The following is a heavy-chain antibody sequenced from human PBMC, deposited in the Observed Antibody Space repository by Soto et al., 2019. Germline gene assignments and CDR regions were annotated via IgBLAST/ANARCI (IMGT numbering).Heavy chain of an antibody. D-gene: IGHD6-13*01. Sequence: PGGSLRLSCAASGFTFSSYGMHWVRQAPGKGLEWVAVIWYDGSNKYYADSVKGRFTISRDNSKNTLYLQMNSLRAEDTAVYYCASRLAAAGIDYWGQGTLVTVSS. CDR1: GFTFSSYG. CDR3: ASRLAAAGIDY. V-gene: IGHV3-33*01. J-gene: IGHJ4*02. CDR2: IWYDGSNK.